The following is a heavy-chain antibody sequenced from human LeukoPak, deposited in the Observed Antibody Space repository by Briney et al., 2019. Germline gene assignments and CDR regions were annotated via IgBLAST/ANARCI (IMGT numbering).Heavy chain of an antibody. J-gene: IGHJ4*02. CDR3: ANGGNFDY. CDR1: GFTFNTYS. D-gene: IGHD4-23*01. Sequence: AGSLRLSCAASGFTFNTYSMNWLRQAPGKGLEWISYISSSSTTIYYADSVKGRFTISRDNAKNSLYLQMNSLRDEDTAVYYCANGGNFDYWGQGTQVTVSS. CDR2: ISSSSTTI. V-gene: IGHV3-48*02.